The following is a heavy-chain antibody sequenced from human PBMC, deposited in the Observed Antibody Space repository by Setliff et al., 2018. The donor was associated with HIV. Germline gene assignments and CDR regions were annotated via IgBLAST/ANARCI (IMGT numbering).Heavy chain of an antibody. Sequence: SETLSLTCTVSGGSISSSSYYWGWIRQPPGKGLEWIGSIYYSGSTYYNPSLKSRVTISVDTSKNQFSLKLSSVTAADTAVYYCARGSGDYWSGYYLRWLDPWGQGTLVTVSS. CDR3: ARGSGDYWSGYYLRWLDP. J-gene: IGHJ5*02. CDR2: IYYSGST. D-gene: IGHD3-3*01. V-gene: IGHV4-39*01. CDR1: GGSISSSSYY.